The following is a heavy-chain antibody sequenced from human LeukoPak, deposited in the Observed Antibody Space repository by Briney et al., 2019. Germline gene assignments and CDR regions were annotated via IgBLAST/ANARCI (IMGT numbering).Heavy chain of an antibody. V-gene: IGHV3-23*01. CDR1: GFTFSSYA. D-gene: IGHD2-15*01. Sequence: GGSLRLSCAASGFTFSSYAMSWVRQAPGKGLEWVSAISGSGGSTYYADSVKGRFTISRDNAKNSLYLQMNSLRAEDTAVYYCARVEQGYCSGGSCLFYYYYYYGMDVWGQGTTVTVSS. J-gene: IGHJ6*02. CDR3: ARVEQGYCSGGSCLFYYYYYYGMDV. CDR2: ISGSGGST.